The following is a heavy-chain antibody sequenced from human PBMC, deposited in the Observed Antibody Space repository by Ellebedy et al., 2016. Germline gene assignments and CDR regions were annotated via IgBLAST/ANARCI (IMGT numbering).Heavy chain of an antibody. CDR2: ISGSGGST. V-gene: IGHV3-23*01. Sequence: GGSLRLSXSASGFTFSSYAMSWVRQVPGKGLEWVSTISGSGGSTYYADSVRGLFTISRDNSKSTLYLQLNSLRVEDTAMYYCANGYFYDSSGLGGFDCWGQGTLVTVSS. D-gene: IGHD3-22*01. CDR3: ANGYFYDSSGLGGFDC. J-gene: IGHJ4*02. CDR1: GFTFSSYA.